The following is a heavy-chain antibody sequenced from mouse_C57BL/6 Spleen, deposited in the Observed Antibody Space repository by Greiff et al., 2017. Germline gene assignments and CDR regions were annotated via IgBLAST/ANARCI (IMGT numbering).Heavy chain of an antibody. CDR2: INYDGSST. V-gene: IGHV5-16*01. CDR1: GFTFSDYY. D-gene: IGHD2-5*01. CDR3: ARDSNYDAMDY. Sequence: VKLVESEGGLVQPGSSMKLSCTASGFTFSDYYMAWVRQVPEKGLEWVANINYDGSSTYYLDSLKSRFIISRDNAKNILYLQMSSLKSEDTATYYCARDSNYDAMDYWGQGTSVTVSS. J-gene: IGHJ4*01.